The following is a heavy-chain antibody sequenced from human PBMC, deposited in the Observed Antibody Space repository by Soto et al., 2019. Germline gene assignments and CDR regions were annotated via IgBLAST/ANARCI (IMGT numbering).Heavy chain of an antibody. Sequence: QVQLQQWGAGLLKPSETLSLTCAVYGGSFSGYYWSWIRQPPGKVLEWIGEIKYSGSTNYNPSLKSRVTISVDTSNNQFALKLSSVTAADTAVYYCARKVGQWLGGYNWFDPWGQGTLDTVSS. CDR1: GGSFSGYY. D-gene: IGHD6-19*01. CDR2: IKYSGST. V-gene: IGHV4-34*01. J-gene: IGHJ5*02. CDR3: ARKVGQWLGGYNWFDP.